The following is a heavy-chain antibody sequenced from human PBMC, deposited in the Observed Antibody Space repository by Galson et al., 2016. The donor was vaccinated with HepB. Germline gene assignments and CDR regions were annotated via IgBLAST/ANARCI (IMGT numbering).Heavy chain of an antibody. CDR1: GYTFSNYG. Sequence: SVKVSCKASGYTFSNYGFIWVRQAPGQGLEWVAWITSYNGDTKYTQKFQGRVTMTTDTSTRTVYMELNSLRPDDTAMYYCARGGGGLNVWGQGTTVTVSS. J-gene: IGHJ6*02. CDR3: ARGGGGLNV. D-gene: IGHD3-10*01. CDR2: ITSYNGDT. V-gene: IGHV1-18*04.